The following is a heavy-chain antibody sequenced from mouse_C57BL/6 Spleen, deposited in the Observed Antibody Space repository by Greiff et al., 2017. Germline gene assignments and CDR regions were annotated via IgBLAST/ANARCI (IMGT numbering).Heavy chain of an antibody. CDR1: GYTFTSYW. V-gene: IGHV1-52*01. Sequence: VQLQQPGAELVRPGSSVKLSCKASGYTFTSYWMHWVKQRPIQGLEWIGNIDPSDSETHYNQKFKDKDTLTVDKSSSTAYMQLSSLTSEDSAVYYCASGTAENYFDYWGQGTTLTVSS. CDR3: ASGTAENYFDY. CDR2: IDPSDSET. D-gene: IGHD6-1*01. J-gene: IGHJ2*01.